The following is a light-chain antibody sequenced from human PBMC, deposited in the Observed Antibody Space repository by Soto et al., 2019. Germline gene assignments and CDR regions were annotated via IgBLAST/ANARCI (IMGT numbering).Light chain of an antibody. CDR1: QGISSY. CDR2: AAS. J-gene: IGKJ2*01. CDR3: QQYYSYPPT. Sequence: AIRMTQSPSSFSASTGDRVTITCRASQGISSYLAWYQQKPGKAPKLLIYAASTLQSGVPSRFSGIVSGTEFTLTISCLQSEDFATYYCQQYYSYPPTFGQGTKLEIK. V-gene: IGKV1-8*01.